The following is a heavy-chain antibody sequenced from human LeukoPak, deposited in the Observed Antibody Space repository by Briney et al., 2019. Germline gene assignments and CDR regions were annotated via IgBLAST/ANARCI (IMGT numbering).Heavy chain of an antibody. D-gene: IGHD5-18*01. V-gene: IGHV1-2*02. CDR3: AREDTAMVGVFDY. CDR1: GYTFTAYY. Sequence: ASVKVSCKASGYTFTAYYMHWVRQAPGQGLEWMGWINPDTGGTNYAQKFQGRVTMTRDTSISTAYMDLSRLRSDDTAVYYCAREDTAMVGVFDYWGQVPLVTVSS. CDR2: INPDTGGT. J-gene: IGHJ4*02.